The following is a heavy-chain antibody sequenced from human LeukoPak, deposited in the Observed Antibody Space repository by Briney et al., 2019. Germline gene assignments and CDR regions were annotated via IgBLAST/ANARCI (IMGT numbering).Heavy chain of an antibody. Sequence: GGSLRLSCAASGFTFSSYSMNWVRQAPGKGLEWVSSISSSSSYIYYADSEKGRFTISRDNAKNSLYLQMNSLRAEDTAVYYCATTGATSPYSASWFNIEYWGQGTLVTVSS. CDR3: ATTGATSPYSASWFNIEY. CDR2: ISSSSSYI. J-gene: IGHJ4*02. D-gene: IGHD6-13*01. V-gene: IGHV3-21*04. CDR1: GFTFSSYS.